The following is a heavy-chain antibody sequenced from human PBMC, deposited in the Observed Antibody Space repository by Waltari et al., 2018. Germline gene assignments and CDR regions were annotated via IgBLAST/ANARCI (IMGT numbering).Heavy chain of an antibody. CDR3: ARGVVVITTHYYYYGMDV. V-gene: IGHV1-69*05. J-gene: IGHJ6*02. CDR2: IIPIFGTA. D-gene: IGHD3-22*01. Sequence: QVQLVQSGAEVKKPGSSVKVSCKASGGTFSSYAISWVRQAPGQGLEWMGGIIPIFGTANYAQKFQGRVTITTDESTSTAYMELSSLRSEDTAVYYCARGVVVITTHYYYYGMDVWGQGTTVTVSS. CDR1: GGTFSSYA.